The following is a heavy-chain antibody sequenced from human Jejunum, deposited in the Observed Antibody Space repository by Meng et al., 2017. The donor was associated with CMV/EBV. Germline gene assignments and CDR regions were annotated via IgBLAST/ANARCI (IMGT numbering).Heavy chain of an antibody. CDR1: GFTFGSYS. V-gene: IGHV3-21*01. CDR3: ARDRVRSDY. J-gene: IGHJ4*02. D-gene: IGHD2-8*01. CDR2: ISTGGSYI. Sequence: LAWVASGFTFGSYSMNWVRQAPGKGLEWVSSISTGGSYIHYADSVKGRFTISRDNAKNSLYLQMNSLRVEDTAVYYCARDRVRSDYWGQGTLVTVSS.